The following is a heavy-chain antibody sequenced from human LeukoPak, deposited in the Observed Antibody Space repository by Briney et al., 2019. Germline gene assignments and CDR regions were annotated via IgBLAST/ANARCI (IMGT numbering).Heavy chain of an antibody. D-gene: IGHD4-17*01. CDR1: GGSISSGGYY. CDR3: ARTGSTVTMLYPFDH. V-gene: IGHV4-61*08. J-gene: IGHJ4*02. CDR2: IYYSGST. Sequence: SETLSLTCTVSGGSISSGGYYWSWIRQHPGKSLEWIGYIYYSGSTYYNPSLKSRVSISVDTSKNQFSLKLSSVTAADTAVYYCARTGSTVTMLYPFDHWGQGTLVTVSS.